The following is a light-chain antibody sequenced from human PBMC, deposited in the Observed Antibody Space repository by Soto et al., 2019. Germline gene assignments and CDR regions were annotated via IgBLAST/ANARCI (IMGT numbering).Light chain of an antibody. J-gene: IGLJ2*01. CDR1: SSDIGHYDY. CDR2: GDT. V-gene: IGLV2-14*03. CDR3: QSYDSSRSGPVV. Sequence: QSALTQPASVSGSPGQSITISCTGTSSDIGHYDYVSWYQQHPGKAPKLLIRGDTGRPSGVPDRFSASKSGTSASLAITGLQAEDEAEYYCQSYDSSRSGPVVFGGGTKLTV.